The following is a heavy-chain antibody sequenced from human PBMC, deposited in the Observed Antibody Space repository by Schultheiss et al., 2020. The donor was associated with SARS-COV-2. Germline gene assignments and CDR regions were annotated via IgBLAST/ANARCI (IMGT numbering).Heavy chain of an antibody. CDR3: ARVVPAATGFVPFDP. Sequence: ASVKVSCKASGYTFTSYYMHWVRQAPGQGLEWMGIINPCGGSTSYAQKFQGRVTMTRDTSTSTVYMELSSLRSEDTAVYYCARVVPAATGFVPFDPWGQGTLVTVSS. CDR2: INPCGGST. CDR1: GYTFTSYY. J-gene: IGHJ5*02. V-gene: IGHV1-46*01. D-gene: IGHD2-2*01.